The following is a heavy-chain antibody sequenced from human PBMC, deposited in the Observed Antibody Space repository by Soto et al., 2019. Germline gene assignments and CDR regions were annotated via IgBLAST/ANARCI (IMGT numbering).Heavy chain of an antibody. CDR2: ISGSGGST. Sequence: GSLRLSCAASGFTFSSYAMSWVRQAPGKGLEWVSAISGSGGSTYYADSVKGRFTISRDNSKNTLYLQMNSLRAEDAAVYYCAKDPVVTPGFDYWGQGTLVTVSS. D-gene: IGHD2-15*01. J-gene: IGHJ4*02. V-gene: IGHV3-23*01. CDR1: GFTFSSYA. CDR3: AKDPVVTPGFDY.